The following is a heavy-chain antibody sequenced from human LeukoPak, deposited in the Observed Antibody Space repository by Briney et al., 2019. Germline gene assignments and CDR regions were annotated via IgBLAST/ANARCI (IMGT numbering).Heavy chain of an antibody. D-gene: IGHD3-22*01. J-gene: IGHJ4*02. CDR3: ARALAFDSSGYSACPN. CDR1: GFPFSSYT. CDR2: ITSSGAYI. Sequence: PGGSLRLSCAGSGFPFSSYTMNWVRQAPGQGLESVSSITSSGAYIYYSDSVKGRFTISRDNANNSLYLQMNSLGAEDTAVYYCARALAFDSSGYSACPNWGQGTLVTVS. V-gene: IGHV3-21*01.